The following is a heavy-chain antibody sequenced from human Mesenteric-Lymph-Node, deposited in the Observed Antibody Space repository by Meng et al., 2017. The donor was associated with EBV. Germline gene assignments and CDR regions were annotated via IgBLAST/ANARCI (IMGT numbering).Heavy chain of an antibody. J-gene: IGHJ5*02. Sequence: QGRLQESGPGLVKPLETLARTCTVSGGSVSSGSYYWNWIRQPPGKGLEWIGYISYSGSTKYNPSLKSRVTISVDTSKTQFSLKLSSVTAADTAVYYCARDNGDYVSDPWGQGTLVTVSS. CDR1: GGSVSSGSYY. CDR2: ISYSGST. V-gene: IGHV4-61*01. D-gene: IGHD4-17*01. CDR3: ARDNGDYVSDP.